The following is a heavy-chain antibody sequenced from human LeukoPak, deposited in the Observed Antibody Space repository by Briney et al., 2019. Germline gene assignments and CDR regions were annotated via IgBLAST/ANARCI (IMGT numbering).Heavy chain of an antibody. Sequence: ASVKLSCKASGYTFTSYGISWVRQAPGQGLEWMAWISAYNGNTNYAHKLQGRVTMTTDTSTSTAYMELGSLRSDDTAVYYCARGSSSWSNSFDYWGQGTLVTVSS. V-gene: IGHV1-18*01. CDR1: GYTFTSYG. J-gene: IGHJ4*02. CDR3: ARGSSSWSNSFDY. D-gene: IGHD6-13*01. CDR2: ISAYNGNT.